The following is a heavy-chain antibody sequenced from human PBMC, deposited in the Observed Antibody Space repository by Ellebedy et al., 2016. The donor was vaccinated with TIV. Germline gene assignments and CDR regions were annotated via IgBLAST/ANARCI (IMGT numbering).Heavy chain of an antibody. CDR3: AKDLGGSGWMTYYYYGMDV. V-gene: IGHV3-23*01. D-gene: IGHD6-19*01. J-gene: IGHJ6*02. CDR1: GFTFSSYA. Sequence: GESLKISXAASGFTFSSYAMSWVRQAPGKGLEWVSAISGSGGSTYYADSVKGRFTISRDNSKNTLYLQMNSLRAEDTAVYYCAKDLGGSGWMTYYYYGMDVWGQGTTVTVSS. CDR2: ISGSGGST.